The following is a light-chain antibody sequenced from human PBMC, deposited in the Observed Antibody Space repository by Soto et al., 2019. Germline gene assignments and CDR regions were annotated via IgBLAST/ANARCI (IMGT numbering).Light chain of an antibody. V-gene: IGLV2-14*01. J-gene: IGLJ2*01. CDR2: DVS. CDR3: SSYTSSSTLV. Sequence: QSALTQPASVSGSPGQSITISCTGTSSDVGGYKYVSWYQQHPGKAPKFMIYDVSNRPSGVSNRFSGSKSGNTASLTISVLHAEDEADYYCSSYTSSSTLVFGGGTKLTVL. CDR1: SSDVGGYKY.